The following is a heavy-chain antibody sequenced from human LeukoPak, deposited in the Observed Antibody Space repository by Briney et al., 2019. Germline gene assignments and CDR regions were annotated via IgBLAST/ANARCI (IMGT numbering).Heavy chain of an antibody. V-gene: IGHV3-33*01. J-gene: IGHJ5*02. D-gene: IGHD4-11*01. CDR2: TWYDGSNK. CDR1: GFTFSSYG. Sequence: GRSRRPSCVVSGFTFSSYGMHWVRQAPGKGLEWVAVTWYDGSNKYYANSVKGRFTSSRDNSKNTLYLQMNSLRAEDTAVYYCARDRRMTTVTTPWFDPWGQGTLVTVSS. CDR3: ARDRRMTTVTTPWFDP.